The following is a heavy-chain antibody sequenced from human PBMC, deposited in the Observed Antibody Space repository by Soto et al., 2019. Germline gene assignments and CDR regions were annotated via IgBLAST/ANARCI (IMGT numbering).Heavy chain of an antibody. CDR3: PRSRATSVPLNI. Sequence: QVQLVQSGAEVKKPGSSERVSCKASGGTFNRDALNWVRLTPGQGLECMGRIIPVFGTRHYAPKLQNRFKITSVESTITAYMEPSILIFVATAVYCLPRSRATSVPLNIWGRGTTVTVSS. V-gene: IGHV1-69*18. CDR1: GGTFNRDA. CDR2: IIPVFGTR. J-gene: IGHJ3*02.